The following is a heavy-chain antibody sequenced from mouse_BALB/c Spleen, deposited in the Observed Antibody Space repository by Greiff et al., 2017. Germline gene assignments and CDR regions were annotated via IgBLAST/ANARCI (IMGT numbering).Heavy chain of an antibody. CDR1: GYTFTSYW. CDR2: INPSNGGT. V-gene: IGHV1S81*02. CDR3: TRSTMIGPYYAMDY. J-gene: IGHJ4*01. D-gene: IGHD2-4*01. Sequence: VKLMESGDDLVKPGASVKLSCKASGYTFTSYWINWIKQRPGQGLEWIGGINPSNGGTNFNEKFKSKATLTVDKSSSTAYMQLSSLTSEDSAVYYCTRSTMIGPYYAMDYWGQGTSVTVSS.